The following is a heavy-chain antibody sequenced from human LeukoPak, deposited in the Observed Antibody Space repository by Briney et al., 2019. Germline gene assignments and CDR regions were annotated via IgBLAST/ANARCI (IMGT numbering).Heavy chain of an antibody. CDR1: GGSISSHY. J-gene: IGHJ4*02. CDR3: ARSTTVLRGGFDY. CDR2: IYYSGGT. Sequence: NTSETLSLTCTVSGGSISSHYWSWIRQPPGKGLEWIGYIYYSGGTNYNPSLKSRVTISVDTSKNQFSLRLSSVTAADTAVYYCARSTTVLRGGFDYWGQGILVTVSS. V-gene: IGHV4-59*08. D-gene: IGHD3-10*01.